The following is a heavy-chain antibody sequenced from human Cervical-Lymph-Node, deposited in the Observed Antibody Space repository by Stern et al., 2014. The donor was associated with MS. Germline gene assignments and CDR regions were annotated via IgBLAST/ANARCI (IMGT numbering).Heavy chain of an antibody. CDR3: ARAASTTSSYNF. J-gene: IGHJ4*02. D-gene: IGHD3-10*01. Sequence: VQLVESGAEVKKPGSSVKVSCQASGGSFINNVISWVRQAPGQGLEWVGGTLPIFGTALYAQKFRGRVTITADESTRTAYMELSSLRSDDTAVYFCARAASTTSSYNFWGPGTLVTVSS. V-gene: IGHV1-69*01. CDR2: TLPIFGTA. CDR1: GGSFINNV.